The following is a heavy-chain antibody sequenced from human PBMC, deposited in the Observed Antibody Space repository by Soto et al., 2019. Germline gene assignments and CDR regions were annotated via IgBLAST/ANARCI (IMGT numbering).Heavy chain of an antibody. D-gene: IGHD5-12*01. CDR2: ISYDGSNK. V-gene: IGHV3-30*18. CDR1: GFTFSSYG. CDR3: AKDSLRSLDY. Sequence: QVQLVESGGGVVQPGRSLRLSCAASGFTFSSYGMHWVRQAPGKGLEWVAVISYDGSNKYYADSAKGRFTISRDNSKNTLYLQMNSLRAEDTAVYYCAKDSLRSLDYWGQGTLVTVSS. J-gene: IGHJ4*02.